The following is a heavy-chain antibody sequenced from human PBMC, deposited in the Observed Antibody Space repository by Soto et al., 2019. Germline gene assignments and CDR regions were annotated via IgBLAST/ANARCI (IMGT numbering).Heavy chain of an antibody. CDR2: ISGSGGST. Sequence: GGSLRLSCAASGFTFSSYAMSWVRQAPGKGLEWVSAISGSGGSTYYADSVKGRFTISRDNSKNTLYLQMNSLRAEDTAVYYCAKGDCGGDCDSSGMDVWGQGNTLTVSS. V-gene: IGHV3-23*01. D-gene: IGHD2-21*02. CDR3: AKGDCGGDCDSSGMDV. CDR1: GFTFSSYA. J-gene: IGHJ6*02.